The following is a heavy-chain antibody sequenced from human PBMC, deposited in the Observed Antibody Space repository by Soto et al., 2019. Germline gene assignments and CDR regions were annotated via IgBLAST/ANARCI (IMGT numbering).Heavy chain of an antibody. Sequence: QVQLVQSGAEVKKPGSSVKISCKASGGTFRTAAFSWVRQAPGQGLEWMGGIIPIFPTPDYAQKFQGRVTITADESTTTTYIEMTSLRSEATAIYYCARDKDRLQLGGNYYYIMDVWGQGTTVTVSS. CDR3: ARDKDRLQLGGNYYYIMDV. J-gene: IGHJ6*02. CDR2: IIPIFPTP. D-gene: IGHD1-1*01. V-gene: IGHV1-69*12. CDR1: GGTFRTAA.